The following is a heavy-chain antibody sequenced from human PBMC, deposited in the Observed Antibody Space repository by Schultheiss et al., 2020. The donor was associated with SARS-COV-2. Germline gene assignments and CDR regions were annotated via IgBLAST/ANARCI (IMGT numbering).Heavy chain of an antibody. CDR2: ISSSSSYI. CDR1: GFTVSSNY. Sequence: GGSLRLSCAASGFTVSSNYMSWVRQAPGKGLEWVSSISSSSSYIYYADSVKGRFTISRDNSKNTLYLQMNSLRAEDTAVYYCAGRDGYNRAYDYWGQGTLVTVSS. D-gene: IGHD5-24*01. V-gene: IGHV3-21*01. J-gene: IGHJ4*02. CDR3: AGRDGYNRAYDY.